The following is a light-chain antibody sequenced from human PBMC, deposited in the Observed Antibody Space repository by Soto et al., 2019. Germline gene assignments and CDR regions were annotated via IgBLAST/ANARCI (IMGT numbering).Light chain of an antibody. CDR3: QQRSNWPPFT. J-gene: IGKJ5*01. V-gene: IGKV3-11*01. Sequence: EIQLTQSPFTLSLSPGERATLSCLASQSVRSYLAWYQQKPGKAPRLLIYAASSRATGIPARFSGGGSGTDFTLTIDNLEPEDFAIYYCQQRSNWPPFTFGQGTRLEIK. CDR1: QSVRSY. CDR2: AAS.